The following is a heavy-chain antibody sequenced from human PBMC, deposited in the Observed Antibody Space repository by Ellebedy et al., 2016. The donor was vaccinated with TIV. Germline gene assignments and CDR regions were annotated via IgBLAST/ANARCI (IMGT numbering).Heavy chain of an antibody. CDR2: MSVSGRS. Sequence: MPSETLSLTCTVSGGSINSDYWSWFRQPPGKGLEWIGYMSVSGRSNYNPSLKSRVTISMDTSKNQFSLRLSSVTAADTAVYDCARGLPRLDGSGTPYWYFDLWGRGTLVIVSS. CDR3: ARGLPRLDGSGTPYWYFDL. V-gene: IGHV4-59*12. J-gene: IGHJ2*01. CDR1: GGSINSDY. D-gene: IGHD3-10*01.